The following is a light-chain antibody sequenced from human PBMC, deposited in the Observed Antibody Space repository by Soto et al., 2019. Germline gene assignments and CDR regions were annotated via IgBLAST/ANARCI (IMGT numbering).Light chain of an antibody. V-gene: IGLV2-14*01. CDR3: CSYTRSYTWV. J-gene: IGLJ3*02. Sequence: QSALTQPASVSGSPRQSITISCTGTSSDVGDGDFVSWYQQRPGNAPKLMIYTVSNRPSGVSNRFSGSKSGXXXXLTISGLQAEDEADYYCCSYTRSYTWVFGGGTKLTVL. CDR1: SSDVGDGDF. CDR2: TVS.